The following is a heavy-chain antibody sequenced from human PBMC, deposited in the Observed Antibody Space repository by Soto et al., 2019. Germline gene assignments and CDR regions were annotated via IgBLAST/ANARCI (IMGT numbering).Heavy chain of an antibody. Sequence: GESLKISCRVSGYSFNSYWIGWVRQMPGKGLEWMGIIHPSDSDTRYSPSFQGQVTISADKSISTAYLQWSSLKASDTAMYYCARLSSSGYYYVGYWGQGTLVTVSS. CDR3: ARLSSSGYYYVGY. D-gene: IGHD3-22*01. CDR2: IHPSDSDT. CDR1: GYSFNSYW. V-gene: IGHV5-51*01. J-gene: IGHJ4*02.